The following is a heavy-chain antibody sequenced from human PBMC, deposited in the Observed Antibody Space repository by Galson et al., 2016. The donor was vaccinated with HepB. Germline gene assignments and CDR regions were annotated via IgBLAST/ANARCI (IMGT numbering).Heavy chain of an antibody. CDR2: IVVGRGNT. CDR3: AASLEFDGYSYDSYVMDV. CDR1: GFTFTSSA. Sequence: SVKVSCKASGFTFTSSAVQWVRQAHGQRLEWIGWIVVGRGNTNYAQEFQERVTITRDMSTSTAYMELSSLRSEDTAAYYCAASLEFDGYSYDSYVMDVWGQGTTVTVSS. D-gene: IGHD5-18*01. J-gene: IGHJ6*02. V-gene: IGHV1-58*01.